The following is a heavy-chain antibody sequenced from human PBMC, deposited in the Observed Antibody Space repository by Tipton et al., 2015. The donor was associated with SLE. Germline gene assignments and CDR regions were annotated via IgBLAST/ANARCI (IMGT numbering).Heavy chain of an antibody. CDR3: ARASGRDSSGVGY. Sequence: TLSLTCTVSGGSISSSTYYWGWIRQAPGKGLEWIGGIFSSGNTYYNPSLKSRVTISADTSKNQFSLRLSSVTAADTAVYYCARASGRDSSGVGYWGQGTLVTVSS. CDR2: IFSSGNT. J-gene: IGHJ4*02. D-gene: IGHD3-22*01. V-gene: IGHV4-39*07. CDR1: GGSISSSTYY.